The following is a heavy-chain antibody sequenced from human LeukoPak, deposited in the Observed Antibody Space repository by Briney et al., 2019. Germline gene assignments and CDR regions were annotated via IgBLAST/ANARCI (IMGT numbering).Heavy chain of an antibody. V-gene: IGHV3-7*01. J-gene: IGHJ4*02. D-gene: IGHD2-2*01. Sequence: PGGSLRLSCAASGFTFSSYWMSWVRQAPGKGLEWVANIKQDGSEKYYVDSVKGRFTISRDNSKNTLYLQMNSLRAEDTAVYYCARVPIVVVPAAPDYWGQGTLVTVSS. CDR1: GFTFSSYW. CDR2: IKQDGSEK. CDR3: ARVPIVVVPAAPDY.